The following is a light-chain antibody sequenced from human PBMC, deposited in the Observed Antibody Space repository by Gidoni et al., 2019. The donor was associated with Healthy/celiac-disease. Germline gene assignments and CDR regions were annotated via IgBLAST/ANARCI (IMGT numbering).Light chain of an antibody. CDR1: QGIRNE. CDR2: AAS. V-gene: IGKV1-6*01. J-gene: IGKJ2*01. CDR3: LQDYNSPYT. Sequence: AIQMTKSPSSLSASVGDRVTNTCRARQGIRNELGWYQQKRGKAPKLLLYAASSLQSGIPSRCSGSGPGTAITLTFSRLQPEDVAQYYCLQDYNSPYTFGQGTQLEIK.